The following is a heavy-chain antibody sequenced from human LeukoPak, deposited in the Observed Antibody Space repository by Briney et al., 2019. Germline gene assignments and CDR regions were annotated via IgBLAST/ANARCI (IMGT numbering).Heavy chain of an antibody. Sequence: GGSLRLSCAASGFTFSSYWMSWVRQAPGKGLEWVANIKQDGSEKYYVDSVKGRFAISRDNAKNSLYLQMNSLRAEDTAVYYCAREPYTYDILAGCLWGQGTLVTVSS. CDR1: GFTFSSYW. J-gene: IGHJ4*02. D-gene: IGHD3-9*01. CDR2: IKQDGSEK. CDR3: AREPYTYDILAGCL. V-gene: IGHV3-7*01.